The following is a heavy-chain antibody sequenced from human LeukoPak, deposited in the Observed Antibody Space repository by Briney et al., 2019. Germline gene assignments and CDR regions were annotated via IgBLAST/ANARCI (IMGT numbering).Heavy chain of an antibody. CDR3: ARDYGNYEPYFDY. V-gene: IGHV4-61*02. Sequence: SETLSLTCTVSGGSISSGSYYWSWIRQPAGKGLEWIGRIYTSGSTNYNPSLKSRVTISVDTSKNQFSLKLSSVTAADTAVYYCARDYGNYEPYFDYWGQGTLVTVSS. J-gene: IGHJ4*02. D-gene: IGHD4-11*01. CDR1: GGSISSGSYY. CDR2: IYTSGST.